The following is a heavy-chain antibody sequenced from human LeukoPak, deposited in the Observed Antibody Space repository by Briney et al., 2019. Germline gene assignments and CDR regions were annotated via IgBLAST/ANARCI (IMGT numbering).Heavy chain of an antibody. CDR2: IGWNSENI. CDR3: VKDIGGYLMVDVDAFDV. V-gene: IGHV3-9*01. Sequence: GGSLRLSCAASGFTFDDYAMHWVRQPPGKGLEWVSSIGWNSENIGYADSVKGRFTISRDNAEKSLDLHMNRLRVEDTALYYCVKDIGGYLMVDVDAFDVWGQGTMVTVSS. CDR1: GFTFDDYA. D-gene: IGHD2-15*01. J-gene: IGHJ3*01.